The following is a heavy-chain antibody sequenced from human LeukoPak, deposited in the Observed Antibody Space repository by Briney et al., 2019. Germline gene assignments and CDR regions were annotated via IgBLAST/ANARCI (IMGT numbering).Heavy chain of an antibody. Sequence: GRSLRLSCAASGFTFDDYAMHWVRQAPGKGLEWVSGISWNRGSIGYADSVKGRFTISRDNAKNSLYLQMNSLRAEDMALYYCAKDIFRYGFVFMGAFDIWGQGTMVTVSS. D-gene: IGHD2-21*01. CDR1: GFTFDDYA. CDR3: AKDIFRYGFVFMGAFDI. V-gene: IGHV3-9*03. CDR2: ISWNRGSI. J-gene: IGHJ3*02.